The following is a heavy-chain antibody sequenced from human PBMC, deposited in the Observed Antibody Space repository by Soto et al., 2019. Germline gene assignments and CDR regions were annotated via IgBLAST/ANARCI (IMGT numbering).Heavy chain of an antibody. D-gene: IGHD5-18*01. CDR1: GCAFENYD. J-gene: IGHJ4*02. CDR2: ISENSYHT. V-gene: IGHV3-11*05. Sequence: QVKLVESGGGVVEPGGSLRLSCALAGCAFENYDMTWIRQAPGKGLEWLSDISENSYHTNIADSIKGRFTISRDNAKKSLYLQMDGLRVDDTAGYYCARRYSAQDHWGRGPLVIVSS. CDR3: ARRYSAQDH.